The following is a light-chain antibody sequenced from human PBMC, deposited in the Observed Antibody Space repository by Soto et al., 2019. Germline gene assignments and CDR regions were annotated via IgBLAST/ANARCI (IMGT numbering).Light chain of an antibody. Sequence: EIVLTQSPGTLSLSPGERATLSCRASQSVSSNFLAWYQQKPCQAPRLIIYGASIMDAGIPDRFSGSGSGTDFTLTISRLEPEDFAVYFCQQYGRSHMFTFGRGTELEIK. CDR1: QSVSSNF. CDR3: QQYGRSHMFT. CDR2: GAS. J-gene: IGKJ2*01. V-gene: IGKV3-20*01.